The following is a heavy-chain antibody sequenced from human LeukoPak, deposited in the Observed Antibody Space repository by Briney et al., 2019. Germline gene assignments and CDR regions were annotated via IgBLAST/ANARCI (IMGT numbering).Heavy chain of an antibody. Sequence: ASVKVSCKASGYTFTNYGISWVRQAPGQGLERMGWINAYNGHTNYAQSLQGRVTTTTDTSTSTAYMELRSLRSDDTAVYYCARTVHDCRNSVCYEYWGQGTLVTVSS. V-gene: IGHV1-18*01. CDR1: GYTFTNYG. CDR3: ARTVHDCRNSVCYEY. J-gene: IGHJ4*02. D-gene: IGHD2-8*01. CDR2: INAYNGHT.